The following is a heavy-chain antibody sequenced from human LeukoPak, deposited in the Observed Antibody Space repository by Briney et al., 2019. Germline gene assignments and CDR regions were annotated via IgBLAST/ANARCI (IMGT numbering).Heavy chain of an antibody. J-gene: IGHJ6*03. CDR1: GGSFSGYY. CDR3: ARRPRYCSSTSCSLYYYYYYMDV. Sequence: SETLSLTCAVYGGSFSGYYWSWIRQPPGKGLEWIGEINHSGSTNCNPSLKSRVTISVDTSKNKFSLKLSSVTAADTAVYYCARRPRYCSSTSCSLYYYYYYMDVWGKGTTVTVSS. D-gene: IGHD2-2*01. CDR2: INHSGST. V-gene: IGHV4-34*01.